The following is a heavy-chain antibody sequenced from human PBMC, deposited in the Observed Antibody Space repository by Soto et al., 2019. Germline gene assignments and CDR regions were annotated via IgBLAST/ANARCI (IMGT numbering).Heavy chain of an antibody. CDR2: INAGNGNT. CDR3: ARSSGYYLIDDY. Sequence: QVQLVQSGAEEKKPGASVKVSCKASGYTFTSYAMHWVRQAPGQRLEWMGWINAGNGNTKYSQKFQGRVTITRDTSASTDYMELSSLRSEDTAVYYFARSSGYYLIDDYWGKGTLVTVSS. D-gene: IGHD3-22*01. V-gene: IGHV1-3*05. J-gene: IGHJ4*02. CDR1: GYTFTSYA.